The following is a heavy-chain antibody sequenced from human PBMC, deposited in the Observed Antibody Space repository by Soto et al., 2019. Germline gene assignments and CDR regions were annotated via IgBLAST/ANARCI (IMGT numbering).Heavy chain of an antibody. D-gene: IGHD3-10*01. CDR3: ARGTRVGGFGELQY. Sequence: EVQLVESGGGLVQPGGSLRPSCAASGFTFSTYWMHWVRQVPGKGLMWVSRIIGDGSNTNYADSVKGRFTISRDNAKNTLYLQMNSLTDEDTAVYYCARGTRVGGFGELQYWGQGILVTVSS. CDR2: IIGDGSNT. V-gene: IGHV3-74*01. CDR1: GFTFSTYW. J-gene: IGHJ4*02.